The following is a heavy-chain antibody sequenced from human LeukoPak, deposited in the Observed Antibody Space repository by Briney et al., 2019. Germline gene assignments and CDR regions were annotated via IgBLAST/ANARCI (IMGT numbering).Heavy chain of an antibody. V-gene: IGHV3-21*01. J-gene: IGHJ3*02. Sequence: KSGRSLRLSCAASGFTFSSYSMNWVRQAPGKGLESVSSMCISSGYIYYADSVKGRFSSCRDNAKSSLYMQMNSLRAEDTAVYYCARGELSLIGPFDIWGQGTMVTVSS. CDR1: GFTFSSYS. CDR2: MCISSGYI. D-gene: IGHD3-16*02. CDR3: ARGELSLIGPFDI.